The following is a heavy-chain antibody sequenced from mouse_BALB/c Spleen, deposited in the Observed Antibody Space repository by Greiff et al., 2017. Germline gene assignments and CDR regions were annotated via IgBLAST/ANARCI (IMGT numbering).Heavy chain of an antibody. J-gene: IGHJ2*01. CDR1: GYSITSGYY. Sequence: EVKLMESGPGLVKPSQSLSLTCSVTGYSITSGYYWNWIRQFPGNKLEWMGYISYDGSNNYNPSLKNRISITRDTSKNQFFLKLNSVTTEDTATYYCARGDYGNSHFDYWGQGTTLTVSS. D-gene: IGHD2-1*01. V-gene: IGHV3-6*02. CDR3: ARGDYGNSHFDY. CDR2: ISYDGSN.